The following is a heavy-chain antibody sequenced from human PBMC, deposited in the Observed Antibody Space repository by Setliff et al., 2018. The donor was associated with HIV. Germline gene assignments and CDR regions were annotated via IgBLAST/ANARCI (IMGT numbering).Heavy chain of an antibody. J-gene: IGHJ3*02. CDR1: GFTFSSYW. CDR2: IKKDGSEK. CDR3: TRYPWAFDI. V-gene: IGHV3-7*03. Sequence: GESLKISCAASGFTFSSYWMSWVRQAPGKGPEWVANIKKDGSEKYYVDSVKGRFTISRDNAKNSLYLQMNSLRAEDTAVYYCTRYPWAFDIWGQGTMVTVSS.